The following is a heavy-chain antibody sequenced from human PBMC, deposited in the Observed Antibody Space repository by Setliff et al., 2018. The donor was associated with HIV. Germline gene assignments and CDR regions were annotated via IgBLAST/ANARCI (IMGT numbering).Heavy chain of an antibody. CDR3: ARGPNYYDRGSYYNFDY. Sequence: ASVKVSCKASGYTFTGYYVHWVRQAPGQGPEWMGWINGNSGGTNYAQKCRGRVTMTRDTSISTAYMGLSRLTSDDTAVYYCARGPNYYDRGSYYNFDYWGEGTLVTVSS. J-gene: IGHJ4*02. CDR2: INGNSGGT. V-gene: IGHV1-2*02. D-gene: IGHD3-22*01. CDR1: GYTFTGYY.